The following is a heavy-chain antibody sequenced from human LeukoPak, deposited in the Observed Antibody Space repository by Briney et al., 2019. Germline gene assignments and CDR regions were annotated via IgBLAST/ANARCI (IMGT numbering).Heavy chain of an antibody. CDR1: GFTFSSRDW. CDR2: ISGNGADT. D-gene: IGHD4-17*01. CDR3: ARDAAYGYDRFDY. Sequence: PGGSLRLSCVASGFTFSSRDWMTWVRQAPGKGLEWVSAISGNGADTYYADAVKGRFTISRDNLENMVYLQMNSLRAEGTAVYYCARDAAYGYDRFDYWGQGTQVTVSS. V-gene: IGHV3-23*01. J-gene: IGHJ4*02.